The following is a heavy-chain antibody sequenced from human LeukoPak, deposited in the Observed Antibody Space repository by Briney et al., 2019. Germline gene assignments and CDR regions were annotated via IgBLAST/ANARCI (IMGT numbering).Heavy chain of an antibody. V-gene: IGHV1-69*06. CDR2: IIPIFGTA. CDR1: GGTFSSYA. J-gene: IGHJ4*02. D-gene: IGHD3-16*02. Sequence: SVKVSCKASGGTFSSYAISWVRQAPGQGLEWMGGIIPIFGTANHAQKFQGRVTITADKSTSTAYMELSSLRSEDTAVYYCARDGGYYDYVWGSYRFDYWGQGTLVTVSS. CDR3: ARDGGYYDYVWGSYRFDY.